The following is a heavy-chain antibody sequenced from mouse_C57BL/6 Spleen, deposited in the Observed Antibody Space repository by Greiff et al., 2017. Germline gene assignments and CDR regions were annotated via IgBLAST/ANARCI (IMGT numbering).Heavy chain of an antibody. CDR3: ARSYYGDHWYFDV. J-gene: IGHJ1*03. V-gene: IGHV1-20*01. CDR1: GYSFTGYF. CDR2: INPYNGDT. Sequence: EVQLQQSGPELVKPGDSVKISCKASGYSFTGYFMNWVMQSHGKSLEWIGRINPYNGDTFYNQKFKGKATLTVDKSSSTAHMELRRLTSEDSAVXYCARSYYGDHWYFDVWGTGTTVTVSS. D-gene: IGHD2-13*01.